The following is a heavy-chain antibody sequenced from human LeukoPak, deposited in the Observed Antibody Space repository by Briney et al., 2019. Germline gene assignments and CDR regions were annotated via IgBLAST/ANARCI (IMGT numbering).Heavy chain of an antibody. CDR1: GFTFSSYS. CDR2: ISSSSSYI. CDR3: ARDMAEWFIRYGMDV. Sequence: KPGGSLRLSCAASGFTFSSYSMNWVRQAPGKGLEWVSSISSSSSYIYYADSVKGRFTISRDNAKNSLYLQMNSLRAEDTAVYYCARDMAEWFIRYGMDVWGQGTTVTVSS. V-gene: IGHV3-21*01. D-gene: IGHD3-3*01. J-gene: IGHJ6*02.